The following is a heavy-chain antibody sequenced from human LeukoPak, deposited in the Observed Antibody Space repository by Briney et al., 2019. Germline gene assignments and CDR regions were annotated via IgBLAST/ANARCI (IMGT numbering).Heavy chain of an antibody. V-gene: IGHV1-2*02. Sequence: ASVKVSCKASGYTFTGYYMHWVRQAPGQGLEWMGWINPNSGGTNYAQKFQGRVTMTRDTSISTAYMELSSLRSEDTAVYYCARDLPPNIYDSSGYGYWGQGTLVTVSS. CDR1: GYTFTGYY. CDR3: ARDLPPNIYDSSGYGY. J-gene: IGHJ4*02. D-gene: IGHD3-22*01. CDR2: INPNSGGT.